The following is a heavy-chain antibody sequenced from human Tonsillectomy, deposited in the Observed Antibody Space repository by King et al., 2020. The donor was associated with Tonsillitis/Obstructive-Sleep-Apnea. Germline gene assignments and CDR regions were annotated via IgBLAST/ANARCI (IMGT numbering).Heavy chain of an antibody. J-gene: IGHJ4*02. CDR1: GFSLSTSGMC. Sequence: TLKESGPALVKPTQTLTLTCTFSGFSLSTSGMCVSWIRQPPGKALEWLARIDWDDDKYYSTSLKTRLTISKDTSKNQVVLTMTNMDPVDTATYYCARTLGRITIFEVDTHYFDYWGQGTLVTVSS. V-gene: IGHV2-70*11. D-gene: IGHD3-3*01. CDR3: ARTLGRITIFEVDTHYFDY. CDR2: IDWDDDK.